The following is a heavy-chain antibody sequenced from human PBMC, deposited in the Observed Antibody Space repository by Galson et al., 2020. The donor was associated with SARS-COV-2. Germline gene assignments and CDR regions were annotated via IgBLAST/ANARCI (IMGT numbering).Heavy chain of an antibody. CDR1: GFTFSDYY. Sequence: GGSLRLSCAASGFTFSDYYMSWIRQAPGKGLEWVSYISSSGSTIYYADSVKGRFTISRDNAKNSLYLQMNSLRAEDTAVYYCARDPYDSSGYYYKGENFQHWGQGTLVTVSS. J-gene: IGHJ1*01. D-gene: IGHD3-22*01. CDR2: ISSSGSTI. V-gene: IGHV3-11*01. CDR3: ARDPYDSSGYYYKGENFQH.